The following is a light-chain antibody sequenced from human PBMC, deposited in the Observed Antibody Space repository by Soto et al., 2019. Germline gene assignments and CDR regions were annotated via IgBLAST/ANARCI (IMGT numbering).Light chain of an antibody. V-gene: IGKV3-15*01. Sequence: EIVMTQSPATLSVSPGERATLSCRASQSVSSNLAWYQQKPGQAPRLLIYGASTRATGIPARFSGSGSGTDFTPTTTSSQSENFAVYYCQHYNNWPPCTFGGGTMVESK. J-gene: IGKJ4*01. CDR3: QHYNNWPPCT. CDR2: GAS. CDR1: QSVSSN.